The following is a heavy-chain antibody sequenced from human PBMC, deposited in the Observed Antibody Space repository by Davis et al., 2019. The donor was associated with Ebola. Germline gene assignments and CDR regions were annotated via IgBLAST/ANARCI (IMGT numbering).Heavy chain of an antibody. CDR1: GFSFRTYD. V-gene: IGHV3-13*01. CDR3: VRPAFGSHYFDY. D-gene: IGHD2-2*01. J-gene: IGHJ4*02. CDR2: IGTAGDT. Sequence: PGGSLRLSCAASGFSFRTYDMHWVRQVTGKTLEWVSAIGTAGDTYYPASVKGRFTISRENARNSLYLQMNSLITEDTAVYYCVRPAFGSHYFDYWGQGILVTVSS.